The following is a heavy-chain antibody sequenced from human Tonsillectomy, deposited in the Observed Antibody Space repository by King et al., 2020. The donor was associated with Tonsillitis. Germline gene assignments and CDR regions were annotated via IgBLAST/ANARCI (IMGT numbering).Heavy chain of an antibody. CDR2: IYASEYT. D-gene: IGHD6-19*01. CDR1: GGSISSGSYY. V-gene: IGHV4-61*02. J-gene: IGHJ4*02. CDR3: AGGRGTSGWYAFDY. Sequence: QVQLQESGPGPVKPSQTLSLTCTVSGGSISSGSYYWSWIRQPAGKGLEWIGRIYASEYTNYNPSLKSRVTISADTSKNQFSLKLSSVTAADTAVYYCAGGRGTSGWYAFDYWGQGILVTVSS.